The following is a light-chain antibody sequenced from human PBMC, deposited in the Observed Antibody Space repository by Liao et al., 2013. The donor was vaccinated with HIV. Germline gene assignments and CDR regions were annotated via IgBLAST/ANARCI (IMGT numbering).Light chain of an antibody. CDR1: KIGSES. V-gene: IGLV3-21*01. Sequence: SYVLTQPASVSVAPGNTATITCGGGKIGSESVHWYQQKPGQSPALVIYQDSKRPSGIPERFSGYNFENTATLTIAGTEAMDEGDYFCQTWDSSIAVFGGGTKLTVL. CDR2: QDS. CDR3: QTWDSSIAV. J-gene: IGLJ3*02.